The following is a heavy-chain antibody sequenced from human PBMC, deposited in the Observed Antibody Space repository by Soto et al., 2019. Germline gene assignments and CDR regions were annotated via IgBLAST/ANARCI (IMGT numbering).Heavy chain of an antibody. J-gene: IGHJ4*02. V-gene: IGHV1-8*02. CDR3: ARRAETNGWNGFGADKYYFDF. D-gene: IGHD1-1*01. CDR2: PNTGDS. Sequence: ASVKVSCKASGGTFSSYAISWVRQAPGQGLEWMSPNTGDSSYAQKFQGRVTMTSDTSITTAHMELSSLRSEDTAVYYCARRAETNGWNGFGADKYYFDFWGQGTLVTVSS. CDR1: GGTFSSYA.